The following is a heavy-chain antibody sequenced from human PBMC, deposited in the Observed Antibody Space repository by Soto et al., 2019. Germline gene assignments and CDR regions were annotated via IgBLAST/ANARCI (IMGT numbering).Heavy chain of an antibody. D-gene: IGHD2-2*01. J-gene: IGHJ6*02. CDR1: GFTFSSHA. CDR3: ARAVVVPAYYGMDV. Sequence: PGGSLRLSCAASGFTFSSHAMSWVLQAPGKGLEWVSAISGSGGSTYYADSVKGRFTISRDNSKNTLYLQMNSLRAEDTAVYYCARAVVVPAYYGMDVWGQGTTVTVSS. CDR2: ISGSGGST. V-gene: IGHV3-23*01.